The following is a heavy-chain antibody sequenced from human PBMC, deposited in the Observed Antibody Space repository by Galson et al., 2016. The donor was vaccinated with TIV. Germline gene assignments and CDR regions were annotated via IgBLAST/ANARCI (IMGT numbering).Heavy chain of an antibody. Sequence: SVKVSCKASGYTFTNYFMHWVRQAPGQGLEWMGIIHPNGGSTSYAQKFKGRVTITRDTSTSTVYMEMSSLRSEDTAVYYCARSRSSGWYIYFDFWGQGTLVTVSS. J-gene: IGHJ4*02. CDR3: ARSRSSGWYIYFDF. V-gene: IGHV1-46*01. D-gene: IGHD6-19*01. CDR1: GYTFTNYF. CDR2: IHPNGGST.